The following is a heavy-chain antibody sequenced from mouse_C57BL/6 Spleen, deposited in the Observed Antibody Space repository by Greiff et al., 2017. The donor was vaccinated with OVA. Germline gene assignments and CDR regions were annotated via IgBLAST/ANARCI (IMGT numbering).Heavy chain of an antibody. CDR2: IHPNNGGT. CDR3: ARSDYYAMDD. CDR1: GYTFTDYY. V-gene: IGHV1-26*01. J-gene: IGHJ4*01. Sequence: EVQLHQSGPELVKPGASVTISCKASGYTFTDYYMNWVKQSPGKSLEWIGDIHPNNGGTNYNQKFTGKATLTVDKSSSTAYMELRSLTSEDSAVYYCARSDYYAMDDWGQGTSVTASS.